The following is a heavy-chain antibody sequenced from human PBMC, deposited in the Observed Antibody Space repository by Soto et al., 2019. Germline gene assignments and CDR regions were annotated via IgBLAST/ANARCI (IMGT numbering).Heavy chain of an antibody. CDR2: IFSHDEK. CDR3: ASTYTTSWYWFDP. V-gene: IGHV2-26*01. Sequence: QVTVKESGPVLVKPTETLTLTCTVSGFSLSNAGLGVSWIRQPPGKALEWLAHIFSHDEKSYSTSLKSRLTISNDTSKSQVVLTMTNIDPVDTATYYCASTYTTSWYWFDPCGQGTLVTVSS. CDR1: GFSLSNAGLG. D-gene: IGHD6-13*01. J-gene: IGHJ5*02.